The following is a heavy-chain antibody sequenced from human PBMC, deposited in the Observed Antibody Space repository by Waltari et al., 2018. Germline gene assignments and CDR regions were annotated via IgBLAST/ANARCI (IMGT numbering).Heavy chain of an antibody. Sequence: QVQLVESGGGVVQPGRSLRLSCAASGFTFSSYGMHWVRQSQGKGREWVTVIIYDGSNKYYADSVKGRVTISRDNSKNTLYLQMNSLRAEDTAVYYCAKDLMLYWGQGTLVTVSS. CDR2: IIYDGSNK. V-gene: IGHV3-30*18. D-gene: IGHD3-16*01. CDR1: GFTFSSYG. J-gene: IGHJ4*02. CDR3: AKDLMLY.